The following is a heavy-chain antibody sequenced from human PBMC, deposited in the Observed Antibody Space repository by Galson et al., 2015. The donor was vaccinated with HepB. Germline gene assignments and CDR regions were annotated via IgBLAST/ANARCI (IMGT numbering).Heavy chain of an antibody. CDR1: GFTFSSYW. D-gene: IGHD3-3*01. CDR3: ARELGPRAPFYDFWSAAPRGYFDY. V-gene: IGHV3-7*03. Sequence: SLRLSCAASGFTFSSYWMSWVRQAPGKGLEWVANIKQDGSEKYYVDSVKGRFTISRDNAKNSLYLQMNSLRAEDTAVYYCARELGPRAPFYDFWSAAPRGYFDYWGQGTLVTVSS. J-gene: IGHJ4*02. CDR2: IKQDGSEK.